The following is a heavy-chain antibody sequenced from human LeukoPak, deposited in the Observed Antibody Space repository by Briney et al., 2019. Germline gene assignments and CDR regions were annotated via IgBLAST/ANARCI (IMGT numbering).Heavy chain of an antibody. CDR1: GFTFSTYG. CDR2: ISYDGRNK. Sequence: PGRSLRLSCAASGFTFSTYGVHWVRQAPGKGLEWVALISYDGRNKYYADSVKGRFTISSDNSKNTLYLQMNSLRSEDTAVYFCAKDRRLYDILTPFDYWGQGTLVTVSS. J-gene: IGHJ4*02. CDR3: AKDRRLYDILTPFDY. D-gene: IGHD3-9*01. V-gene: IGHV3-30*18.